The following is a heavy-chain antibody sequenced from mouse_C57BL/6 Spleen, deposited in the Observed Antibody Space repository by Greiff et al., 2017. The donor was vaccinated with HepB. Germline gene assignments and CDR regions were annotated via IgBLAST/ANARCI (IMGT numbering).Heavy chain of an antibody. CDR3: AREGIYYGLFDY. D-gene: IGHD2-1*01. V-gene: IGHV1-59*01. CDR2: IDPSDSYT. Sequence: QVQLKQPGAELVRPGTSVKLSCKASGYTFTSYWMHWVKQRPGQGLEWIGVIDPSDSYTNYNQKFKGKATLTVDTSSSTAYMQLSSLTSEDSAVYYCAREGIYYGLFDYWGQGTTLTVSS. J-gene: IGHJ2*01. CDR1: GYTFTSYW.